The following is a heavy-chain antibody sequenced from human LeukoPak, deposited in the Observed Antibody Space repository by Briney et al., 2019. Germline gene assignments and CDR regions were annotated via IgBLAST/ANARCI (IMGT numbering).Heavy chain of an antibody. J-gene: IGHJ4*02. V-gene: IGHV4-34*01. Sequence: SETLSLTCTVSGGSISSYYWSWIRQPPGEGLEWIGEINHSGSTNYNPSLKSRVTISVDTSKNQFSLKLSSVTAADTAVYYCARGRRPHSDFDYWGQGTLVTVSS. D-gene: IGHD6-6*01. CDR3: ARGRRPHSDFDY. CDR2: INHSGST. CDR1: GGSISSYY.